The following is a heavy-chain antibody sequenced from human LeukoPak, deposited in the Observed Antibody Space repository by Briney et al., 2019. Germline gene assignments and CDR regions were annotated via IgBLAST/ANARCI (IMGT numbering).Heavy chain of an antibody. D-gene: IGHD6-6*01. CDR3: ASEQLVRPY. Sequence: GGSLRLSCAASGFTASSNYMTWVRQAPGKGLEWVSVIYSGGSTYYADSVKGRFTISRDNSKNTLYLQMNSLRAEDTAVYYCASEQLVRPYWGQGTLVTVSS. CDR2: IYSGGST. J-gene: IGHJ4*02. CDR1: GFTASSNY. V-gene: IGHV3-66*02.